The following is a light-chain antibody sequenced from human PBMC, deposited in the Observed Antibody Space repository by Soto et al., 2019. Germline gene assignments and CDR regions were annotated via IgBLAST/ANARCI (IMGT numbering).Light chain of an antibody. V-gene: IGLV2-14*01. J-gene: IGLJ2*01. CDR3: SSYTGSSCLY. CDR2: EVS. Sequence: QSALTQPASVSGSPGQSITISCTGTSSDVGGYNYVSWYQQHPGKAPKLMIYEVSNRPSGVSNRFSGSQSGNTASLTISGLQAEDEADYYCSSYTGSSCLYFGGGTQRSV. CDR1: SSDVGGYNY.